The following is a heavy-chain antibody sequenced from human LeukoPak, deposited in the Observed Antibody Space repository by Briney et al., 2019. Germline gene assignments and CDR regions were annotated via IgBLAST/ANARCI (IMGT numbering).Heavy chain of an antibody. CDR1: GFTFSSYS. Sequence: GGSLRLSCAASGFTFSSYSMNWVRQAPGKGLEWVSSISSSSSYIYYADSVKGRFTISRDSAKNSLYLQMNSLRAEDTAVYYCAIIPYDSSGYGVLYWGQGTLVTVSS. V-gene: IGHV3-21*01. J-gene: IGHJ4*02. CDR3: AIIPYDSSGYGVLY. CDR2: ISSSSSYI. D-gene: IGHD3-22*01.